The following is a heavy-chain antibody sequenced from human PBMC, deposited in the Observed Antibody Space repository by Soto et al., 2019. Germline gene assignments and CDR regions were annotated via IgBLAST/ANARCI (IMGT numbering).Heavy chain of an antibody. J-gene: IGHJ6*02. V-gene: IGHV4-59*01. CDR2: IYYSGGT. CDR3: ARVSKGVNTPSANYYAMDV. CDR1: GGSIGSYY. D-gene: IGHD2-8*01. Sequence: QVHLQESGPGLVKPSETLSLTCTVSGGSIGSYYWSWIRQPPGKGLEWIGYIYYSGGTNYNPSLKSRVTISMDTANKQISLKLTSVTAADTAVYYCARVSKGVNTPSANYYAMDVWGQGTTVTVSS.